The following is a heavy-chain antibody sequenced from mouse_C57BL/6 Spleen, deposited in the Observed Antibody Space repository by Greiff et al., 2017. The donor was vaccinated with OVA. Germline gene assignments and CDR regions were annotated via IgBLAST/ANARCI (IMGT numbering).Heavy chain of an antibody. J-gene: IGHJ1*03. CDR1: GFTFSSYA. V-gene: IGHV5-4*01. Sequence: EVQGVESGGGLVKPGGSLKLSCAASGFTFSSYAMSWVRQTPEQRLEWVATISDGGSYTYYPDNVKGRFTISRDNAKNNLYLQMSHLKSEDTAMYYCARVLDVWGTGTTVTVSS. CDR3: ARVLDV. CDR2: ISDGGSYT.